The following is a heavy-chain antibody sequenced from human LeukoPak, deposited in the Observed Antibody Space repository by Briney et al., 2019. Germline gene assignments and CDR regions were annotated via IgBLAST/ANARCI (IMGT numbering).Heavy chain of an antibody. J-gene: IGHJ4*02. CDR2: ISADNGNT. D-gene: IGHD3-9*01. CDR1: GYTFTSYA. Sequence: ASVKVSCKASGYTFTSYAISWVRQAPGQGLEWMGWISADNGNTDYAQRFQGRVTMTTDTSTSTVYMELSSLRSEDTAVYYCAREGGVRYFDWLPTNFDYWGQGTLVTVSS. CDR3: AREGGVRYFDWLPTNFDY. V-gene: IGHV1-18*01.